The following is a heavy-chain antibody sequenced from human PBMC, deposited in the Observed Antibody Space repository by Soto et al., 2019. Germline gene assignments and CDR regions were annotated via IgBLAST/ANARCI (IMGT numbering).Heavy chain of an antibody. CDR3: ARVGSPGYCSGGFCPPPDY. CDR2: VSNDGSTE. CDR1: GFTFSSYA. V-gene: IGHV3-30-3*01. D-gene: IGHD2-15*01. Sequence: QVQLGESGGGVVQPGRSLRLSCAASGFTFSSYAMHWVRQAPGKGLEWVAVVSNDGSTEYYAASVRGRFTISRDNAKNSLYLQMNSLTAEDTAVYYCARVGSPGYCSGGFCPPPDYWGQGTLVTVSS. J-gene: IGHJ4*02.